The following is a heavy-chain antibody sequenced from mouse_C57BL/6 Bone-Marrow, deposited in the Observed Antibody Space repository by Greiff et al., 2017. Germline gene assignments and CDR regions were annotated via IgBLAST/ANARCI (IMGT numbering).Heavy chain of an antibody. CDR2: IYPRSGNT. V-gene: IGHV1-81*01. CDR3: ARWGYYGSSPYYFDY. Sequence: QVQLKQSGAELARPGASVKLSCKASGYTFTSYGISWVKQRTGQGLEWIGEIYPRSGNTYYNEKFKGKATLTADKSSSTAYTELRSLTSEDSAVYFCARWGYYGSSPYYFDYWGQGTTLTVSS. CDR1: GYTFTSYG. D-gene: IGHD1-1*01. J-gene: IGHJ2*01.